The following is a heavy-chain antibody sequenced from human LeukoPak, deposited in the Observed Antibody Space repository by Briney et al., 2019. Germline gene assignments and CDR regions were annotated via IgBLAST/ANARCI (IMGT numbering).Heavy chain of an antibody. D-gene: IGHD3-22*01. CDR3: AGGYDSSGYYLDDYYYYGMDV. CDR2: TRNKANSYTT. V-gene: IGHV3-72*01. CDR1: GFMFSSNW. Sequence: GGSLRLSCAASGFMFSSNWMSWVRQAPGKGLEWVGRTRNKANSYTTEYAASVKGRFTISRDDSKNSLYLQMNSLKTEDTAVYYCAGGYDSSGYYLDDYYYYGMDVWGQGTTVTVSS. J-gene: IGHJ6*02.